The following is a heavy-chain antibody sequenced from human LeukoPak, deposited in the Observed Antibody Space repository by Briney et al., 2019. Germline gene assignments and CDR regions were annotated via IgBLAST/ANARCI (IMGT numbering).Heavy chain of an antibody. CDR1: GFTFSSYA. CDR2: ISGSGGST. J-gene: IGHJ4*02. D-gene: IGHD3-3*01. Sequence: GGSLRLSCAASGFTFSSYAMSWVRQAPGKGLEWVSAISGSGGSTYYADSVKGRFTISRDNSKNTLYLQMNSLRAEDTAVYYCAKISVSRHYDFWSGFYWGFDYWGQGTLVTVSS. V-gene: IGHV3-23*01. CDR3: AKISVSRHYDFWSGFYWGFDY.